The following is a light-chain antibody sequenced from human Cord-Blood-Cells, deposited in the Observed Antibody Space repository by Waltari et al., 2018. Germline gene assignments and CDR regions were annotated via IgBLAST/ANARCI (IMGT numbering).Light chain of an antibody. Sequence: EIVLTQSPATLSLSPADRATLSCSAGQSVSSNLAWYQQRRRQAPRLLIYGASTRATGTPARFSGRGSGTEFTLNISSLQSEDIAVYYCQQYNKWPPLTFGGGTKVAIK. CDR1: QSVSSN. J-gene: IGKJ4*02. CDR2: GAS. V-gene: IGKV3-15*01. CDR3: QQYNKWPPLT.